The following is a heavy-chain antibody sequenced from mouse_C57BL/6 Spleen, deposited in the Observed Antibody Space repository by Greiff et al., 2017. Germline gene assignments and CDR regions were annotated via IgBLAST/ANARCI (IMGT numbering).Heavy chain of an antibody. D-gene: IGHD2-2*01. Sequence: VKLQQSGAELVKPGASVKLSCKASGYTFTSYWMHWVKQRPGQGLEWIGMIHPNSGSTNYNEKFKSKATLTVDKSSSTAYMQLSSLTSEDSAVYYCAIYYGYGMDYWGQGTSVTVSS. J-gene: IGHJ4*01. CDR1: GYTFTSYW. CDR3: AIYYGYGMDY. V-gene: IGHV1-64*01. CDR2: IHPNSGST.